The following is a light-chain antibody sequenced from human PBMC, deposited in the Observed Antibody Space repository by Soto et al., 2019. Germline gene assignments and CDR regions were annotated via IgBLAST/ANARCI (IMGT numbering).Light chain of an antibody. CDR2: AAS. CDR3: QQADSFPRK. CDR1: QDINRW. J-gene: IGKJ1*01. V-gene: IGKV1-12*01. Sequence: DIQMTQSPSSVSASVVYRVTITCRASQDINRWLAWYQQNPGKAPKLLIYAASNLQSGVPARFSGSGSGTDFTLTIISLQPEDFATYYCQQADSFPRKFGQGTKVEIK.